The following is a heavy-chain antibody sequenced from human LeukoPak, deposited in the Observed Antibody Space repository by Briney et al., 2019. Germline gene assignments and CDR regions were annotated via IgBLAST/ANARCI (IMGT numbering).Heavy chain of an antibody. V-gene: IGHV3-74*01. CDR2: INNDGSIT. CDR1: ELTISRYW. Sequence: PGGSLRLSCAASELTISRYWMHWVRQAPGKGLVWVSNINNDGSITTYADSVKGRFTISRDNVKNTLFLQMNSLGAEDTALYYCARGWNTTPRSGFDIWGQGTLVTVSS. D-gene: IGHD1/OR15-1a*01. J-gene: IGHJ4*02. CDR3: ARGWNTTPRSGFDI.